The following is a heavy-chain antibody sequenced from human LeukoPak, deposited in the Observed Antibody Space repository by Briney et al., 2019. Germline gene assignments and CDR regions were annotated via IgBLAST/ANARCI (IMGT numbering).Heavy chain of an antibody. CDR3: ARGGCGDSAAPFDD. CDR1: GYTFTSCY. J-gene: IGHJ4*02. Sequence: AASVKVSFKTSGYTFTSCYMHWVRQAPGQGLEWMGMINPSAGSTRYAQKFQGRVTMTTDTATSTVYMELSSLRSEDTAVYYCARGGCGDSAAPFDDWGQGTLVPVSS. D-gene: IGHD2-21*02. V-gene: IGHV1-46*01. CDR2: INPSAGST.